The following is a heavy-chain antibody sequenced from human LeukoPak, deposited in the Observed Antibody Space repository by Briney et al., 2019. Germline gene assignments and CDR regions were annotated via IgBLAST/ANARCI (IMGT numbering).Heavy chain of an antibody. CDR3: ARRAGLRYFDWLLHGFDY. V-gene: IGHV4-39*07. D-gene: IGHD3-9*01. Sequence: SETLSLTCTVSGGSISSSSYYWGWIRQPPGKGLEWIGEINHSGSTNYNPSLKSRVTISVDTSKNQFSLKLSSVTAADTAVYYCARRAGLRYFDWLLHGFDYWGQGTLVTVSS. CDR1: GGSISSSSYY. J-gene: IGHJ4*02. CDR2: INHSGST.